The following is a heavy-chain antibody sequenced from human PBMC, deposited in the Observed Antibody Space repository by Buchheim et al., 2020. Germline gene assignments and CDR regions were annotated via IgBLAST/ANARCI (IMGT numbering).Heavy chain of an antibody. CDR1: GGSISRTIYY. CDR2: IYYSGST. CDR3: ARGHDSSFVDY. D-gene: IGHD3-22*01. J-gene: IGHJ4*02. V-gene: IGHV4-39*07. Sequence: QLQLQESGPGLVKPSETLSLTCSVSGGSISRTIYYWGWIRQPPGKGLEWIGYIYYSGSTYYNPSLKSRVTISVDTSKNQFSLKLSSVTAADTAVYYCARGHDSSFVDYWGQGTL.